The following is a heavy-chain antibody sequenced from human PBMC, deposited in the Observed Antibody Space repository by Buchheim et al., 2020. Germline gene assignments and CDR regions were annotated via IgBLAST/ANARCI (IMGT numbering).Heavy chain of an antibody. V-gene: IGHV1-18*01. CDR2: ISPYNGDT. D-gene: IGHD5-24*01. Sequence: QVQLVQSGAEVKEPGASVKVSCKASGYTFTTYGISWVRQAPGQGLEWMGWISPYNGDTNYAQKLQDRVTMTTDTSTNTAYMELRSLRSDDAAVYYCAKFVQKNYLNFYYMDAWGKGTT. J-gene: IGHJ6*03. CDR3: AKFVQKNYLNFYYMDA. CDR1: GYTFTTYG.